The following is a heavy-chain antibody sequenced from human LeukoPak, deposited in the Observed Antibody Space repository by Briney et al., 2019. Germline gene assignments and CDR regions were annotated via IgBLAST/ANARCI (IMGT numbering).Heavy chain of an antibody. Sequence: GASVKVSCKASGGIFSSYAISWVRQAPGQGLEWVGRIIPIFGIANYAQKFQGRVTITADKSTSTAYMELSSLRSEDTAVYYCARARSDYYDSSGYYYTSGFDIWGQGTMVTVSS. CDR2: IIPIFGIA. V-gene: IGHV1-69*04. J-gene: IGHJ3*02. CDR3: ARARSDYYDSSGYYYTSGFDI. CDR1: GGIFSSYA. D-gene: IGHD3-22*01.